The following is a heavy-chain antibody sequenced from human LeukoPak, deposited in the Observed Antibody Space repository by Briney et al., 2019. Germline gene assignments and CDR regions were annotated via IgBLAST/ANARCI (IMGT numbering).Heavy chain of an antibody. CDR1: GGSITAGGYY. D-gene: IGHD6-13*01. J-gene: IGHJ4*02. CDR2: IYYSGST. V-gene: IGHV4-31*03. Sequence: SETLSLTCTVSGGSITAGGYYWNWIRQHPGKGLEWIGYIYYSGSTYYNPSLKSRVTISVDTSKNQFSLKLSSVTAADTAVYYCARVESAAGNPSDYWGQGTLVTVSS. CDR3: ARVESAAGNPSDY.